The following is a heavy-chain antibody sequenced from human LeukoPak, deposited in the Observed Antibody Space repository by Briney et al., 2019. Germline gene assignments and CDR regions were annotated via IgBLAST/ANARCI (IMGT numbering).Heavy chain of an antibody. D-gene: IGHD2-15*01. CDR3: TTDAEKVAP. CDR1: GFTFSSYA. J-gene: IGHJ4*02. CDR2: IKNKAYGGTA. Sequence: GGSLRLSCAASGFTFSSYAMSWVRQAPGKGLEWVGRIKNKAYGGTADYAAPVKGRFTISRDDSTNTLFLQMNSLKTEDTAVYYCTTDAEKVAPWGQGTLVTVSS. V-gene: IGHV3-15*01.